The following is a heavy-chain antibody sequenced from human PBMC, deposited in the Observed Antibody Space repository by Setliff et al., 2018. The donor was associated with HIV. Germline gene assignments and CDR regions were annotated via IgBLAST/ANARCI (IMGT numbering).Heavy chain of an antibody. J-gene: IGHJ4*02. CDR2: IAYSGTTMYT. CDR1: GGSFIGSSFQ. V-gene: IGHV4-39*07. CDR3: ARGPPSAY. Sequence: SETLSLTCTVSGGSFIGSSFQSTWIRQTPGKGLEWIADIAYSGTTMYTNYNPSLESRVIISEDTSRDQFFLKLTSVTADDTGIYYCARGPPSAYWGQGLLVTVSS.